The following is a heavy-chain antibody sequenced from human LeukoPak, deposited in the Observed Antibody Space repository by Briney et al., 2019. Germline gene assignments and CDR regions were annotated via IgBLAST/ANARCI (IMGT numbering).Heavy chain of an antibody. J-gene: IGHJ4*02. CDR2: IYYSGST. CDR3: AREGVDYYFDY. Sequence: SETLSLTCTVSGGSISSYYWSWIRQPPGKGLEWIGYIYYSGSTNYNPSLKSRVTISVDTSKNQSSLKLSSVTAADTAVYYCAREGVDYYFDYWGQGTLVTVSS. CDR1: GGSISSYY. D-gene: IGHD3-9*01. V-gene: IGHV4-59*01.